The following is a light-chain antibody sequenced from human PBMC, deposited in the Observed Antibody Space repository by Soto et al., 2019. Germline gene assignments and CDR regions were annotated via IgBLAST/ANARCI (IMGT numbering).Light chain of an antibody. Sequence: DIQMPQSPSTLSASVGDRVSITCRASQSISGWLAWYQQNPGKAPKILIYKAPSLDGGVPSRFSGSGSGTEFTLTISSLQPDAFGTYYGEEDDNHSRYTFGQGTKLEIK. V-gene: IGKV1-5*03. CDR2: KAP. J-gene: IGKJ2*01. CDR3: EEDDNHSRYT. CDR1: QSISGW.